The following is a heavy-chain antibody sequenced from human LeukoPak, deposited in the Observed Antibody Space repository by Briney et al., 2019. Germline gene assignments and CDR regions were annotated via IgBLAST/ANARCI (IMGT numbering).Heavy chain of an antibody. Sequence: SETLSLTCTISDGSISSSSYYWNWIRQPPGKGLEWIGYIYYSGSTNYNPSLKSRVTTSVDTSKNQFSLKLSSVTAADTAVYYFFCRGEDGIRYFGVGDYMDVWGKGTTVTISS. D-gene: IGHD3-9*01. V-gene: IGHV4-61*01. CDR2: IYYSGST. CDR3: FCRGEDGIRYFGVGDYMDV. CDR1: DGSISSSSYY. J-gene: IGHJ6*03.